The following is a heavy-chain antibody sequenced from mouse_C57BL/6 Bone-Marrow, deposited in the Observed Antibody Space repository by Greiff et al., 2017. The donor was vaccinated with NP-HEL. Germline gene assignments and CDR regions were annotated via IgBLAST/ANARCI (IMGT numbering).Heavy chain of an antibody. D-gene: IGHD1-1*01. V-gene: IGHV1-75*01. CDR2: IFPGSGST. CDR3: ARKVHYYGSSYWYFDV. CDR1: GYTFTDYY. J-gene: IGHJ1*03. Sequence: QVQLQQSGPELVKPGASVKISCKASGYTFTDYYINWVKQRPGQGLEWIGWIFPGSGSTYYNEKFKGKATLTVDKSYSTAYMSLSSLTSGDSAVYVCARKVHYYGSSYWYFDVWGTGTTVTVSS.